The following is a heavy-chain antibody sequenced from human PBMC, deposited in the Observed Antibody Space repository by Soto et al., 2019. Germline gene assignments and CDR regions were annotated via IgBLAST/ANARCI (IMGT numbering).Heavy chain of an antibody. V-gene: IGHV1-69*02. J-gene: IGHJ4*02. CDR3: ARLSLSSSSRDY. Sequence: GASVKVSCKASGGTFSSYTISWVRQAPGQGLEWMGRIIPILGIANYAQKFQGRVTITADKSTSTAYMELSSLRSEDTAVYYCARLSLSSSSRDYWGQGTLVTVSS. CDR2: IIPILGIA. CDR1: GGTFSSYT. D-gene: IGHD6-6*01.